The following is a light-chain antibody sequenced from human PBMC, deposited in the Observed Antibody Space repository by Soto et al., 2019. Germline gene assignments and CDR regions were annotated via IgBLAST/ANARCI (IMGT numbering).Light chain of an antibody. Sequence: EIVLTQSPATLSVSPGESATLSCRASQSVSSDLAWYQQKPGQAPRLLIYRAINRATGIPARFSGSGSGTEFTLTISSLQSEDFAVYYCQQYHNWAVFGGGTKVEIK. CDR1: QSVSSD. CDR3: QQYHNWAV. J-gene: IGKJ4*01. CDR2: RAI. V-gene: IGKV3-15*01.